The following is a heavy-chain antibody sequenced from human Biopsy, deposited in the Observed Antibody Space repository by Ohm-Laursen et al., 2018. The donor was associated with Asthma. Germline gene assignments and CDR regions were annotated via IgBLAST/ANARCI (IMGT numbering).Heavy chain of an antibody. CDR1: GGSISGFY. CDR2: ISYTGSA. CDR3: ARHWDWGSFFDY. Sequence: SETLSLTCTVSGGSISGFYWGWIRQPPGKGLEWMGSISYTGSAYHNPSLKSRVTISVDTSKNHFSLKLSSVTAADTAVHYCARHWDWGSFFDYWGQGTPVTVSS. V-gene: IGHV4-39*01. J-gene: IGHJ4*02. D-gene: IGHD7-27*01.